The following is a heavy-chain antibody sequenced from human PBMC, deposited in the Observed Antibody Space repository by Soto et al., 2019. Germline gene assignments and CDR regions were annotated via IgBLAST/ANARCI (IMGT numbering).Heavy chain of an antibody. CDR1: GFTFSSYA. Sequence: GGSLRLSCAASGFTFSSYAMSWVRQAPGKGLEWVSAISGSGGSTYYADSVKGRFTISRDNSKNTLYLQMNSLRAEDTAVYYWAGRSLRSQFDYWGQGTLVPVSS. D-gene: IGHD5-12*01. V-gene: IGHV3-23*01. CDR3: AGRSLRSQFDY. CDR2: ISGSGGST. J-gene: IGHJ4*02.